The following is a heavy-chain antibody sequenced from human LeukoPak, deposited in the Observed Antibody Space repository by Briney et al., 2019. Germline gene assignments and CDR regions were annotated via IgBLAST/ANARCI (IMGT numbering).Heavy chain of an antibody. CDR1: GGSISSYY. V-gene: IGHV4-59*01. CDR2: IYYSGST. CDR3: ARTSYGDYGATNWFDP. Sequence: TSETLSLTCTVSGGSISSYYWSWIRQPPGKGLEWTGYIYYSGSTNYNPSLKSRVTISVDTSKNQFSLKLSSVTAADTAVYYCARTSYGDYGATNWFDPWGQGTLVTVSS. D-gene: IGHD4-17*01. J-gene: IGHJ5*02.